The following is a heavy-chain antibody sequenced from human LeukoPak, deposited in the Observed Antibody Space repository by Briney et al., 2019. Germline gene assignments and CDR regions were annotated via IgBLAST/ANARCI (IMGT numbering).Heavy chain of an antibody. Sequence: GALRLSCEASGFSFSTSGVHWVRQAPGKGLEWMAVISKDGRKNHYADSVKGRFTISRDNSKSTLFLQMNSLRPEDTAIYYCARDLLNYGSAYYDVGIFDSWGQGTLVTVSS. J-gene: IGHJ4*02. CDR2: ISKDGRKN. V-gene: IGHV3-30*04. D-gene: IGHD3-10*01. CDR1: GFSFSTSG. CDR3: ARDLLNYGSAYYDVGIFDS.